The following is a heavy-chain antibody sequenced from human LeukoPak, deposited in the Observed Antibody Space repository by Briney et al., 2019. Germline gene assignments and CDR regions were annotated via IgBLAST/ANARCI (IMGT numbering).Heavy chain of an antibody. CDR1: VYTLTELS. CDR3: ATDLHSSGGY. J-gene: IGHJ4*02. V-gene: IGHV1-24*01. D-gene: IGHD3-22*01. CDR2: FDPEDGET. Sequence: ASVKVSCKVSVYTLTELSMHWVRQAPGKGVEWMGGFDPEDGETIYAQKFQSRVTMTEDTSTDTAYMELSSLRSEDTAVYYCATDLHSSGGYWGQGTLVTVSS.